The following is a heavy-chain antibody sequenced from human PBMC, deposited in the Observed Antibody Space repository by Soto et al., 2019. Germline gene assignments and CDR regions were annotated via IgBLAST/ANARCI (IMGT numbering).Heavy chain of an antibody. CDR1: GGSVSCHY. Sequence: SETLSLTCSVSGGSVSCHYWSLIRQPPGKGLEWIGYISHSGRTNYDPSLKSRLTMSVDTSQNQFSLQLNSVTAADTAVYFCARGPLSPLIVGPTRGPWFDPWGPGTLVTVSS. CDR2: ISHSGRT. J-gene: IGHJ5*02. D-gene: IGHD1-26*01. CDR3: ARGPLSPLIVGPTRGPWFDP. V-gene: IGHV4-59*02.